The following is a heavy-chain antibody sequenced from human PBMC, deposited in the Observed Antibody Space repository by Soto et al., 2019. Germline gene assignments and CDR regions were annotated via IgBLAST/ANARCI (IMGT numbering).Heavy chain of an antibody. CDR2: IYYSGST. CDR1: GGSLSSGGYY. J-gene: IGHJ5*02. D-gene: IGHD3-22*01. V-gene: IGHV4-31*03. Sequence: SETLSLTCTVSGGSLSSGGYYWSWIRQHPGKGLEWIGYIYYSGSTYYNPSLKSRVTISVDTSKNQFSLKLSSVTAADTAVYYCARGYYYDSSGYYQNWFDPWGQGTLVTVSS. CDR3: ARGYYYDSSGYYQNWFDP.